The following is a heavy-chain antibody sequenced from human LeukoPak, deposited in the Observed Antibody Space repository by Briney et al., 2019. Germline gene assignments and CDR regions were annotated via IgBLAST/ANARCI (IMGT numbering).Heavy chain of an antibody. J-gene: IGHJ6*02. CDR1: GFTFSSLG. V-gene: IGHV3-33*01. CDR3: ATENGIRGRANFYRIYI. CDR2: IWFDGSKT. Sequence: PGGSLRLSCAASGFTFSSLGMHWVRQAPGKGLEWVALIWFDGSKTYYVDSVKGRFTISRDNSKNTLYLQMDSLRVEDTAVSYFATENGIRGRANFYRIYIWGQGNTVTVSS. D-gene: IGHD3-10*01.